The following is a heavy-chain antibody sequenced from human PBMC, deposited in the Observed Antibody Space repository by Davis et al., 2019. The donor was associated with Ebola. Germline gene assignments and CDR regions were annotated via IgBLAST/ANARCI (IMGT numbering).Heavy chain of an antibody. D-gene: IGHD5-24*01. CDR3: AKDRDGYNPYFDY. V-gene: IGHV3-30*02. CDR1: GFTFSSYG. Sequence: GGSLRLSCAASGFTFSSYGMHWVRQAPGKGLEWVAVIWYDGSNKYYADSVKGRFTISRDNSKNTLYLQMNSLRAEDTAVYYCAKDRDGYNPYFDYWGQGTLVTVSS. CDR2: IWYDGSNK. J-gene: IGHJ4*02.